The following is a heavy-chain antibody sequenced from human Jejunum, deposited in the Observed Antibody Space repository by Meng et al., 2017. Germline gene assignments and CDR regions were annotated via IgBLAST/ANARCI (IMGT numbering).Heavy chain of an antibody. D-gene: IGHD1-26*01. CDR2: ISPDGSRK. Sequence: GGSLRLSCAGSGFTFSSSWMNWIRQAPGKGLEWVANISPDGSRKSYVDSVKGRFTISRDNAKKMLYLQMNSLRVDDTAVYYCASLLLGWGQGTLVTVSS. CDR1: GFTFSSSW. V-gene: IGHV3-7*01. J-gene: IGHJ4*02. CDR3: ASLLLG.